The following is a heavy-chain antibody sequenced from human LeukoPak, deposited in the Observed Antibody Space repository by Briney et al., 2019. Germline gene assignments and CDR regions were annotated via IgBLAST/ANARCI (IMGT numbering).Heavy chain of an antibody. V-gene: IGHV4-61*02. CDR3: ARVGGLMAFDI. J-gene: IGHJ3*02. CDR1: GGSISSGSYY. D-gene: IGHD2-15*01. CDR2: IYTSGST. Sequence: SETLSLTCTVSGGSISSGSYYWSWIRQPAGKGLEWIGRIYTSGSTNYNPSLKSRVTISVDTSKNQFSLKLSSVTAADTAVYYCARVGGLMAFDIWGQGTMVTVSS.